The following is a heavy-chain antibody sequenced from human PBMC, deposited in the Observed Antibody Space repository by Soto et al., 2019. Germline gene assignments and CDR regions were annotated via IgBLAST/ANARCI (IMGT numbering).Heavy chain of an antibody. CDR1: GGSFSGYY. CDR3: ARVRYGSGSYYNYYYYGMDV. Sequence: SETLSLTCAVYGGSFSGYYWSWIRQPPGKGLEWIGEINHSGSTNYNPSLKSRVTISVDTSKNQFSLELSSVTAADTAVYYCARVRYGSGSYYNYYYYGMDVWGQGTTVTVSS. CDR2: INHSGST. J-gene: IGHJ6*02. V-gene: IGHV4-34*01. D-gene: IGHD3-10*01.